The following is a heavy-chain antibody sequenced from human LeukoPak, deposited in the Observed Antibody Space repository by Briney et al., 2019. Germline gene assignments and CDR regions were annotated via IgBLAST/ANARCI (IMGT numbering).Heavy chain of an antibody. CDR2: IYYTGDT. V-gene: IGHV4-59*08. CDR1: GGSISNYY. J-gene: IGHJ4*02. Sequence: SETLSLTCTVSGGSISNYYWSWIRQPPGKGLEWIGYIYYTGDTNHNPSLKSRVTISIDTSKNQLSLTLHSVTAADTAVYYCARHPFATPFDYWGQGILVTVPS. D-gene: IGHD2-15*01. CDR3: ARHPFATPFDY.